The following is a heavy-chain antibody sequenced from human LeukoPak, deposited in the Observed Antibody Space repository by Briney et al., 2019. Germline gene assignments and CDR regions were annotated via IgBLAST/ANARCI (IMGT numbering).Heavy chain of an antibody. CDR1: GYTFTRYG. J-gene: IGHJ5*02. V-gene: IGHV1-18*01. CDR3: ARDRYCGGGSCRYNWFDP. CDR2: ISGSNGNT. Sequence: ASVKVSCKASGYTFTRYGMSWVRQAPGQGLEWMGWISGSNGNTNYAQKLQGRVTMTTDTSTSTAYMELRSLRSDDTAVYYCARDRYCGGGSCRYNWFDPWGQGTLVTVSS. D-gene: IGHD2-15*01.